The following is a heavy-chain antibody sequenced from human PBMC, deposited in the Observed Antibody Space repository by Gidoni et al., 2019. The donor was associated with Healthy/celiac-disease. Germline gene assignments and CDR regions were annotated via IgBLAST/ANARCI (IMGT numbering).Heavy chain of an antibody. Sequence: QVQLVQSGAEVKKPGSSVKVSCKASGGTFSSYAIRGVRQAPVQGLEWMGGIITIVGTANDAQKVQGRVTITADESTSTAYMELSSLRSEDTAVYYCARDFDTAYYYYGMDVWGQGTTVTVSS. V-gene: IGHV1-69*01. CDR3: ARDFDTAYYYYGMDV. CDR2: IITIVGTA. J-gene: IGHJ6*02. CDR1: GGTFSSYA. D-gene: IGHD5-18*01.